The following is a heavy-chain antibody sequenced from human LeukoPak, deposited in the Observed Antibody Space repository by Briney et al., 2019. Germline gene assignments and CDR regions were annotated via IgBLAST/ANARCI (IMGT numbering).Heavy chain of an antibody. V-gene: IGHV3-48*01. Sequence: PGGSLRLSCAASGLTVSSNYMSWVRQAPGKGLEWVSYISSSSSTIYYADSVKGRFTISRDNAKNSLYLQMNSLRAEDTAVYYCARATTGFYYDFWSGPEDIWGQGTMVTVSS. D-gene: IGHD3-3*01. CDR1: GLTVSSNY. J-gene: IGHJ3*02. CDR3: ARATTGFYYDFWSGPEDI. CDR2: ISSSSSTI.